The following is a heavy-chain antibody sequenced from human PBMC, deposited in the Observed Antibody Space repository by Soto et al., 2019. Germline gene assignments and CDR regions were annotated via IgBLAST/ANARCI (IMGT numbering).Heavy chain of an antibody. D-gene: IGHD6-19*01. J-gene: IGHJ3*02. CDR2: IYYSGST. Sequence: SETLSLTCTVSGGSISSGGYYWSWIRQHPWKGLEWIGYIYYSGSTYYNPSLKSRVTISIDTSKNQFSLKLSSVTAADTAVYHCARDMFSSGWYGHYAFDIWGQGXMVTV. CDR3: ARDMFSSGWYGHYAFDI. V-gene: IGHV4-31*03. CDR1: GGSISSGGYY.